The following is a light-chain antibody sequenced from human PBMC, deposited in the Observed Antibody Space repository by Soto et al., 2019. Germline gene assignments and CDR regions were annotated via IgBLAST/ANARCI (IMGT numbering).Light chain of an antibody. CDR3: SSYTNSSTHVV. CDR1: SSDVGSYNY. V-gene: IGLV2-14*01. CDR2: DVS. J-gene: IGLJ2*01. Sequence: QSALTQPASVSGSPGQSITISCTGTSSDVGSYNYVSWYQKYPGQAPKLMIYDVSNRPSGVSYRFSGYKSGNTASLTISGRQADDEVDYSCSSYTNSSTHVVFGGGTKLTVL.